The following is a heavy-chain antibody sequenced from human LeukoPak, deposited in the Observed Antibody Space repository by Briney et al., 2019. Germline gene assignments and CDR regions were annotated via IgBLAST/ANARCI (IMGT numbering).Heavy chain of an antibody. D-gene: IGHD3-3*01. CDR3: ARDSTLAHSYYDFWSGYYKVGWFDP. Sequence: GASVKVSCKASGGTFSSYAISWVRQAPGQGLEWMGGIIPIFGTANYAQKFQGRVTITADESTSTAYMELSSLRSEDTAVYYCARDSTLAHSYYDFWSGYYKVGWFDPWGQGTLVTVSS. J-gene: IGHJ5*02. CDR1: GGTFSSYA. V-gene: IGHV1-69*13. CDR2: IIPIFGTA.